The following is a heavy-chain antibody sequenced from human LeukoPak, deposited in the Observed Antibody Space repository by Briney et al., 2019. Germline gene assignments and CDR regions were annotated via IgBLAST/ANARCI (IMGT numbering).Heavy chain of an antibody. J-gene: IGHJ4*02. D-gene: IGHD1-7*01. CDR3: ARTGITGTTFLDY. CDR2: INPNSGGT. CDR1: GYTFTSYY. V-gene: IGHV1-2*02. Sequence: ASVKLSCKASGYTFTSYYMHWVRQAPGQGLEWMGWINPNSGGTNYAQKFQGRVTMTRDTSISTAYMELSRLRSDDTAVYYCARTGITGTTFLDYWGQGTLVTVSS.